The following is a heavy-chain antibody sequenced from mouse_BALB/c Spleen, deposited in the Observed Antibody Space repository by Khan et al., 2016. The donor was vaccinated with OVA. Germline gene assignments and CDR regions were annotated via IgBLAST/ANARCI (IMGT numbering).Heavy chain of an antibody. CDR1: GYSFTNYY. J-gene: IGHJ3*01. V-gene: IGHV1S135*01. Sequence: EVQLQESGPELMKPGASVKISCTASGYSFTNYYIHWVKQSHGQSLEWIGYIDPFNGGTNYNQKFKGTATLTVYKSSSTAYMHLSSLTSEDSAVYYCTRLGTTGWFAYWGQGTLVTVSA. D-gene: IGHD2-13*01. CDR2: IDPFNGGT. CDR3: TRLGTTGWFAY.